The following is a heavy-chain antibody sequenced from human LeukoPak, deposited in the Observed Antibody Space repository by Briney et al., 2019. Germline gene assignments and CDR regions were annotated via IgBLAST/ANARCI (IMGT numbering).Heavy chain of an antibody. CDR3: ARDGVVATMGAFDI. CDR1: GYTFTSYD. Sequence: GASVKVSCKASGYTFTSYDINWVRQATGQGLEWMGWMNPNSGNTNYAQKLQGRVTMTTDTSTSTAYMELRSLRSDDTAVYYCARDGVVATMGAFDIWGQGTMVTVSS. J-gene: IGHJ3*02. V-gene: IGHV1-18*01. CDR2: MNPNSGNT. D-gene: IGHD5-12*01.